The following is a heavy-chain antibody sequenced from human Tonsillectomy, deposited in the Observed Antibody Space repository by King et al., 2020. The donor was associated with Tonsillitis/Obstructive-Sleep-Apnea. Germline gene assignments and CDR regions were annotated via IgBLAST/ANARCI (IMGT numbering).Heavy chain of an antibody. CDR3: ARHVTIDNYGYYYYYMDV. D-gene: IGHD4-17*01. CDR2: IYPGDSDT. J-gene: IGHJ6*03. V-gene: IGHV5-51*01. CDR1: GYSFTSYW. Sequence: QLLQSGAEVKKPGESLKISCKVSGYSFTSYWIGWVRQMPGKGLEWMGIIYPGDSDTRYSPSFQGQVTISADKSISTAYLQWSSLKASDTAMYYCARHVTIDNYGYYYYYMDVWGKGTTVTVSS.